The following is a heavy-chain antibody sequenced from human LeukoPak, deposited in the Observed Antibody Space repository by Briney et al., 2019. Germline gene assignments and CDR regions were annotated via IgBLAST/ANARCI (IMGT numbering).Heavy chain of an antibody. CDR2: ISYDGSNK. Sequence: GGSLRLSCAASGFTFSSYAMHWVRQAPGKGLEWVAVISYDGSNKYYADSVKGRFTISRDNSKNTLYLQMNSLRAEDTAVYYCARDGIAAAGTPDYWGQGTLVTVSS. J-gene: IGHJ4*02. D-gene: IGHD6-13*01. V-gene: IGHV3-30*07. CDR1: GFTFSSYA. CDR3: ARDGIAAAGTPDY.